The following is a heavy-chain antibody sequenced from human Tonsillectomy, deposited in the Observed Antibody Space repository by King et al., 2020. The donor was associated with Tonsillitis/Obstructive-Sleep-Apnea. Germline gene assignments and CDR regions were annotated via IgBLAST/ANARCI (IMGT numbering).Heavy chain of an antibody. D-gene: IGHD3-3*01. CDR1: GGSFSGYY. Sequence: QVQLQQWGAGLLKPSETLSLTCAVYGGSFSGYYWSWIRQPPGKGLEWIGEINHSGSTNYNPSLKSRVTISVDTSKNQFSLKLSSVTAADTAVYYCERGLPHYDFWSGYPGGVWGQGTTVTVSS. CDR3: ERGLPHYDFWSGYPGGV. CDR2: INHSGST. J-gene: IGHJ6*02. V-gene: IGHV4-34*01.